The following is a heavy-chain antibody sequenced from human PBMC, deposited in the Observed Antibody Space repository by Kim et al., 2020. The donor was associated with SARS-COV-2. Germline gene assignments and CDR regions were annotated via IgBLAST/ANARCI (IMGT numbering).Heavy chain of an antibody. CDR1: GYTFSSYA. J-gene: IGHJ6*02. V-gene: IGHV1-3*01. CDR3: ARVEAAAGSAGLNYHYYALDV. CDR2: INGGNGNT. D-gene: IGHD6-13*01. Sequence: ASVKVSCKASGYTFSSYAMHWVRQAPGQRLEWMGWINGGNGNTKYSQKFQGRVTITRDTSASTAYMEVSSLISEDTAVYYCARVEAAAGSAGLNYHYYALDVWGQGTTVTVSS.